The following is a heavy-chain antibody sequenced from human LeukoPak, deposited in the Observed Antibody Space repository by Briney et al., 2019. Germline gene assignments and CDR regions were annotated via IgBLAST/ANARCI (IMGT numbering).Heavy chain of an antibody. CDR2: INYKANGGTA. CDR1: GFTFNNAW. V-gene: IGHV3-15*01. D-gene: IGHD3-3*01. J-gene: IGHJ4*02. CDR3: ATDHRTIYGVVFPDY. Sequence: EGSLRLSCAVSGFTFNNAWMSWVRQAPGKGLEWVGRINYKANGGTADYAAPVKGRFTISSDDSKDTLYLQMNGLETEDSAIYYCATDHRTIYGVVFPDYWGQGTLVTVSS.